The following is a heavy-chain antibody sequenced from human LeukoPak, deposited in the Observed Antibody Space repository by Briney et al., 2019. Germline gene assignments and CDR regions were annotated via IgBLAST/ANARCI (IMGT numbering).Heavy chain of an antibody. V-gene: IGHV3-23*01. CDR2: ISASGGRT. CDR1: GFTLSSYA. D-gene: IGHD3-10*01. J-gene: IGHJ6*03. Sequence: GGSLRLSCAASGFTLSSYAMSWVRQAPGKGLEWVSSISASGGRTNYADSVKGRFTIPRDNSKNTVYLQMNSLRAEDTAVYYCAKVMKGSERLTMVRGVIIKTAGLYYMDVWGKGTTVTVSS. CDR3: AKVMKGSERLTMVRGVIIKTAGLYYMDV.